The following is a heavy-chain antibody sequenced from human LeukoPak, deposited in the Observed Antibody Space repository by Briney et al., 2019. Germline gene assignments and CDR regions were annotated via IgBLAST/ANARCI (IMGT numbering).Heavy chain of an antibody. CDR1: GYTSTTYG. D-gene: IGHD4-11*01. V-gene: IGHV1-18*01. J-gene: IGHJ5*02. CDR2: ISDYNGNT. Sequence: GASVKVSCKDSGYTSTTYGISWVRQAPGQGLEWMGWISDYNGNTNYAQKLQGRVTMTTDTSTSTAYMELRSLRSDDTAVYYCARDLYRDSLPVSWFDPWGQGTLVTVSS. CDR3: ARDLYRDSLPVSWFDP.